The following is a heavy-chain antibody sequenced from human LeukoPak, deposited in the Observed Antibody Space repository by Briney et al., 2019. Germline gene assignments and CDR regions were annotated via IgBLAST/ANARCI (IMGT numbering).Heavy chain of an antibody. D-gene: IGHD6-19*01. V-gene: IGHV4-4*07. CDR1: GGSISPYY. J-gene: IGHJ6*03. CDR2: IYTSGST. CDR3: ARGGSGWNYYYYYMDV. Sequence: SETLSLTCTGSGGSISPYYWSWIRQPAGKGLEWIGRIYTSGSTNYNPSLKSRVTISVDTSKNQFSLKLSSVTAADTAVYYCARGGSGWNYYYYYMDVWGKGTTVTISS.